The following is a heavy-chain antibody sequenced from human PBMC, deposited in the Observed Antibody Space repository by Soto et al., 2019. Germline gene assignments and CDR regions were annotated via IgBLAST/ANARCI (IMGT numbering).Heavy chain of an antibody. Sequence: GGSLRLSCAASGFTFDGYTMHWVRQAPGKGLEWVSLISWDGGSTYYADSVKGRFTISRDNSKNSLYLQMNSLRTEVTALYYCAKEAPGAVAGQLDYWGQGTRVTVS. V-gene: IGHV3-43*01. J-gene: IGHJ4*02. D-gene: IGHD6-19*01. CDR2: ISWDGGST. CDR1: GFTFDGYT. CDR3: AKEAPGAVAGQLDY.